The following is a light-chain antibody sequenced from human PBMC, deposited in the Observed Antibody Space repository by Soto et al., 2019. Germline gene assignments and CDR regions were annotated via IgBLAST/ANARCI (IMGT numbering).Light chain of an antibody. CDR1: QSVSNW. CDR3: QQYETFSGT. Sequence: IQMTQSPSTLSASVGERVTITCRASQSVSNWLAWYQQKPGKAPNLLIYDVSSLESGVPSRFSGSGSGTEFILTISSLQPDDFATYYCQQYETFSGTFGPGTKVDIK. CDR2: DVS. V-gene: IGKV1-5*01. J-gene: IGKJ1*01.